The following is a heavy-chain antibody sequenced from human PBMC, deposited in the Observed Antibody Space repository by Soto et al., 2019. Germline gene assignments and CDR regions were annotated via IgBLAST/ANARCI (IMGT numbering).Heavy chain of an antibody. CDR2: INPNSGGT. D-gene: IGHD3-9*01. CDR3: ARAGGGYDILTGYYTRNDPFDY. V-gene: IGHV1-2*04. CDR1: GYTFTGYY. Sequence: QVQLVQSGAEVKKPGASVKVSCKASGYTFTGYYMYWVRQAPGQGLEWMGWINPNSGGTNYAQKFQGWVTMTRDTSISTAYMELSRLRSDDTAVYYCARAGGGYDILTGYYTRNDPFDYWGQGTLVTVSS. J-gene: IGHJ4*02.